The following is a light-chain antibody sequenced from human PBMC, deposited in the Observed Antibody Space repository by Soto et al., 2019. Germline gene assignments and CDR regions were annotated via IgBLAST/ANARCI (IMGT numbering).Light chain of an antibody. CDR3: QRYNNGPPVT. J-gene: IGKJ3*01. CDR2: AAS. Sequence: DIPMTQSPSSLSASVGDRVTITCRASQDINNYLAWYQQKRGKPPKLLIYAASTLQSGVPSRFSGGASGTDFTLTINSLQPEDVATYYCQRYNNGPPVTFGPGTKV. V-gene: IGKV1-27*01. CDR1: QDINNY.